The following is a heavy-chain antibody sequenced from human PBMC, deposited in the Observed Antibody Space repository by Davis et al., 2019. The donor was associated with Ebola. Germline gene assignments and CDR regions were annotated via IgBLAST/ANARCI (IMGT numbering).Heavy chain of an antibody. Sequence: GESLKISCKASGYIFTNFWIGWVRQAPGQRLEWMGWVHGGNGNTKYSQRFQGRVTITTDTSASTAYLDLSSLRSDDTAVFYCARATFGYNSGWYADYWGQGTLVTVSS. D-gene: IGHD6-19*01. CDR1: GYIFTNFW. V-gene: IGHV1-3*01. CDR3: ARATFGYNSGWYADY. CDR2: VHGGNGNT. J-gene: IGHJ4*02.